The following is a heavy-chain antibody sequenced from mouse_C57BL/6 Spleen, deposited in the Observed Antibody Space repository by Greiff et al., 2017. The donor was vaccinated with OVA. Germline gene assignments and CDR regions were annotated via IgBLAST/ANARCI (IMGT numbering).Heavy chain of an antibody. V-gene: IGHV5-17*01. J-gene: IGHJ1*03. Sequence: EVQLVESGAGLVMPGASLILSCAASGFTFSDSGMHWVRQAPEKGLEWVAYISSGSSTIYYANTVKGRFTISRDNAKNTLFLQMNRLTSEDTSMYCYAKHYDNYACYLEVWGTGTTVTVSS. D-gene: IGHD2-1*01. CDR2: ISSGSSTI. CDR3: AKHYDNYACYLEV. CDR1: GFTFSDSG.